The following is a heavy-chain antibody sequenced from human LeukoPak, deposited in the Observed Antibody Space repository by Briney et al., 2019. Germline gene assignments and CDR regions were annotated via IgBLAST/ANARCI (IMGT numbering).Heavy chain of an antibody. D-gene: IGHD4-17*01. CDR3: ARVGYGDYYFDY. CDR2: IYSGGST. J-gene: IGHJ4*02. V-gene: IGHV3-66*01. CDR1: GFTVSSNY. Sequence: PGGSLRLSCAASGFTVSSNYMSWVRQAPGKGLEWVSVIYSGGSTYYADSVKGRFTISRDNSKNTLYLQMNSLRAEDTAVYHCARVGYGDYYFDYWGQGTLVTVSS.